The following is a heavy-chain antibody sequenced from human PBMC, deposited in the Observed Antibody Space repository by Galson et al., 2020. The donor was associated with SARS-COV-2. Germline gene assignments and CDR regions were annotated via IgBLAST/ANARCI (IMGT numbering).Heavy chain of an antibody. V-gene: IGHV3-48*03. Sequence: GGSLRLSCAASGFTFSNYEMNWVRQAPGKGREWISYISTSGTNIYYADSVKGRFTISRDHATNSPYMQMTSLRAEDTAVYYCASPSLAAASFFGAFDDWGQGTMVTVSS. CDR1: GFTFSNYE. CDR3: ASPSLAAASFFGAFDD. CDR2: ISTSGTNI. D-gene: IGHD6-13*01. J-gene: IGHJ3*01.